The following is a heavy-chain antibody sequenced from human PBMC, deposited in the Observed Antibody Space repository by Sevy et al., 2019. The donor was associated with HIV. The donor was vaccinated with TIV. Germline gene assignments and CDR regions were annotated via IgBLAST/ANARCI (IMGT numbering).Heavy chain of an antibody. CDR3: ARGLGGGTIAADY. V-gene: IGHV3-48*01. CDR1: GFAFTNYY. J-gene: IGHJ4*02. D-gene: IGHD1-1*01. CDR2: ISSSSTI. Sequence: GGSLRLSCAASGFAFTNYYAMHWVRQAPGKGLEWVSYISSSSTIYYADSVKGRFTISRDNAKNSLYLQMNSLRAEDTAVYYCARGLGGGTIAADYWGQGALVTVSS.